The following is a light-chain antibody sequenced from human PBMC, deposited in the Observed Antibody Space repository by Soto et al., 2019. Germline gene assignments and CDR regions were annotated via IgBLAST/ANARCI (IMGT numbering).Light chain of an antibody. V-gene: IGKV3-11*01. Sequence: EIVLTQSPGTLSLSPGERATLSCRASQSVGTYFAWYQQKPGQAPRLLIYDASKRAAGLPARFSGSGSGTDFTLTISSLGPDDFAIYYCQQRANWPVTFGQGTRVDIK. CDR1: QSVGTY. J-gene: IGKJ1*01. CDR3: QQRANWPVT. CDR2: DAS.